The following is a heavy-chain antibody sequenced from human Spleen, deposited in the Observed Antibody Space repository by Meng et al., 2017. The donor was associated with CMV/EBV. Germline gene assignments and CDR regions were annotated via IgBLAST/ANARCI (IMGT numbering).Heavy chain of an antibody. CDR3: ARGVEYDFWSGYYDLGDYYGMDV. Sequence: SETLSLTCTVSGGSISSSSYYWGWIRQPPGKGLEWIGYIYYSGSTYYNPSLKSRVTISVDTSKNQFSLKLSSVTAADTAVYYCARGVEYDFWSGYYDLGDYYGMDVWGQGTTVTVSS. J-gene: IGHJ6*02. V-gene: IGHV4-31*03. D-gene: IGHD3-3*01. CDR1: GGSISSSSYY. CDR2: IYYSGST.